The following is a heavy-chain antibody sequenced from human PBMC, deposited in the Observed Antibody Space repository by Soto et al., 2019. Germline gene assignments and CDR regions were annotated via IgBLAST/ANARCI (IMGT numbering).Heavy chain of an antibody. Sequence: GGSLRLSCAASGFTFSAYSMNWVRQAPGKGLEWVSSISTSSTYIYYADSVKGRFTISRDDAKNSLYLQMNSLRVEDTALYYCARGGPRLDWFDPWGQGTLVTVSS. D-gene: IGHD3-10*01. CDR1: GFTFSAYS. V-gene: IGHV3-21*01. CDR3: ARGGPRLDWFDP. CDR2: ISTSSTYI. J-gene: IGHJ5*02.